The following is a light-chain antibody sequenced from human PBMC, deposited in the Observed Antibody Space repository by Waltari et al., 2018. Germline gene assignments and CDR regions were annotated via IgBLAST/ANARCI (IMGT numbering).Light chain of an antibody. Sequence: SYELTQTPSVTVLPGQTASITCSGNKLGNKYVCWYQQKPGQSPLLVIYQDSKRPSEIPERFSGSNSGNTATLTISGTQAMDEADYYCQTWDSGSTVLFGGGTKLTVL. CDR3: QTWDSGSTVL. J-gene: IGLJ2*01. CDR1: KLGNKY. CDR2: QDS. V-gene: IGLV3-1*01.